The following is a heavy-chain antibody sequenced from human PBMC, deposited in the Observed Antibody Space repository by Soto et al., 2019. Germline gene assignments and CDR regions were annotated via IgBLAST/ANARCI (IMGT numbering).Heavy chain of an antibody. D-gene: IGHD3-3*01. CDR1: GGSISSGDYY. CDR2: IYYSGST. V-gene: IGHV4-31*03. J-gene: IGHJ5*02. CDR3: ARWWSASRQGVDP. Sequence: QVQLQESGPGLVKPSQTLSLTCTVSGGSISSGDYYWSWIRQHPGKGLEWIGYIYYSGSTYYNPSLKSRVTISVDTSKNQFSLKLSSVTAADTAVYYCARWWSASRQGVDPWGQGTLVTVSS.